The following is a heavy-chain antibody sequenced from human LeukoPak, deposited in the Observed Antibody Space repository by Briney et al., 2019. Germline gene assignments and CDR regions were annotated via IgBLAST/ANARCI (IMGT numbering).Heavy chain of an antibody. D-gene: IGHD6-13*01. CDR1: GFIFSSYA. V-gene: IGHV3-23*01. CDR3: AKARDYSSSWYLFDY. CDR2: ISGSGGST. Sequence: GGSLRLSCAASGFIFSSYAMSWVRQAPGKGLEWVSAISGSGGSTYYADSVKGRFTISRDNSKNTLYLQMNSLRAEDTAVYYCAKARDYSSSWYLFDYWGQGTLVTVSS. J-gene: IGHJ4*02.